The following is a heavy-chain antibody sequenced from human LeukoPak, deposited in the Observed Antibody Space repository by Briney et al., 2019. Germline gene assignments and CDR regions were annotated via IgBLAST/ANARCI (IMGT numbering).Heavy chain of an antibody. CDR1: GGSISTSNYY. CDR3: ARGGGGMRIYGKNWFDP. CDR2: IFYSGST. V-gene: IGHV4-39*07. J-gene: IGHJ5*02. Sequence: PSETLSLTCTVSGGSISTSNYYWGWIRQPPGKGLEWIGNIFYSGSTYYNPSLKSRVTISVDTSKNQFSLKLSSVTAADTAVYYCARGGGGMRIYGKNWFDPWGQGTLVTVSS. D-gene: IGHD3-16*01.